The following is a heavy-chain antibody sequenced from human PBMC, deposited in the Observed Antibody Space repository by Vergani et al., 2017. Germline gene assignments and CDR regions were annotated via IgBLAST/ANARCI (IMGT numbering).Heavy chain of an antibody. Sequence: EVQLVESGGGIVKPGGSLRLSCVASGFSFRNAWMNWVRRTPGKGLEWVGRIKSTFDRGTTDYAAAVKGRFTMSREDSKNTLFLQMNGLKTEDIGVYYCTTDPRYCGDGSCYWLRDHHYYGMDVWGQGTTVTVSS. D-gene: IGHD3-10*01. CDR2: IKSTFDRGTT. CDR1: GFSFRNAW. J-gene: IGHJ6*02. V-gene: IGHV3-15*07. CDR3: TTDPRYCGDGSCYWLRDHHYYGMDV.